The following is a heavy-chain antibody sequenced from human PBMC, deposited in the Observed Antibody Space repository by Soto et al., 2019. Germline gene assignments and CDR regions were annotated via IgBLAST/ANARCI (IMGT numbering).Heavy chain of an antibody. CDR2: INTYNGNT. CDR3: TREGSAPYYYYGMDA. J-gene: IGHJ6*02. Sequence: ASVKVSCKASGYTFTAYYIHWVRQAPGQGLEWMGWINTYNGNTNHAQKLQGRVTMTTDTSTSTAYMELRSLRSDDTAIYYCTREGSAPYYYYGMDAWGQGTTVTVSS. V-gene: IGHV1-18*04. CDR1: GYTFTAYY. D-gene: IGHD3-10*01.